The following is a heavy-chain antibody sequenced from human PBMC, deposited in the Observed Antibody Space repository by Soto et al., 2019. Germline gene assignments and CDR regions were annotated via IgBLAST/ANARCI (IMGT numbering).Heavy chain of an antibody. CDR1: GGSISSSSYY. J-gene: IGHJ6*03. Sequence: PSETLSLTCTVSGGSISSSSYYWGWIRQPPGKGLEWIGSIYYSGSTYYNPSLKSRVTISVDTSKNQFSLKLSSVTAADTAVYYCARKGDDYIWGSYRYNYYYYMDVWGKGTTVTVSS. CDR3: ARKGDDYIWGSYRYNYYYYMDV. V-gene: IGHV4-39*01. D-gene: IGHD3-16*02. CDR2: IYYSGST.